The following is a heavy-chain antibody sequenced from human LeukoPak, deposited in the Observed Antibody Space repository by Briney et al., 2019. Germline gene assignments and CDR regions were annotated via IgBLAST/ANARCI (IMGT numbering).Heavy chain of an antibody. V-gene: IGHV3-33*01. CDR2: IWYDGSNK. J-gene: IGHJ4*02. D-gene: IGHD1-1*01. CDR1: GFTFSSYG. CDR3: ARDQVVGLESPSFDY. Sequence: GGSLRLSCAASGFTFSSYGMHWVRQAPGKGLEWVAVIWYDGSNKYYAGSVKGRFTISRDNSKNTLYLQMNSLRAEDTAVYYCARDQVVGLESPSFDYWGQGTLVTVSS.